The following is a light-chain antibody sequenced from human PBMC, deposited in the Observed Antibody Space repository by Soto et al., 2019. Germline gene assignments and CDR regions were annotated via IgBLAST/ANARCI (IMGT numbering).Light chain of an antibody. Sequence: QSVLTQPPSASGTPGQRVTISCSGSSSNIGSNYVYWYQQLPGTAPKLLIYSNNQRPSGVPDRFSGSKSGTSASLAISGLRSEDVADYYCAAWDDSLSGRWVFGGGTKLTVL. J-gene: IGLJ3*02. CDR2: SNN. V-gene: IGLV1-47*02. CDR1: SSNIGSNY. CDR3: AAWDDSLSGRWV.